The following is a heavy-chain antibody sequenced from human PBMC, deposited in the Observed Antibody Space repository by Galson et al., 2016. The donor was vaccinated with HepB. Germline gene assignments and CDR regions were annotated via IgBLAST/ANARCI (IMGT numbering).Heavy chain of an antibody. CDR3: ARDIGVRHIVVATHGMDV. J-gene: IGHJ6*02. CDR1: GYTFTSYG. Sequence: SVKVSCKASGYTFTSYGITWVRQAPGQGLEWMGWISAYSGYTYYAQKLQGRVTMTTDTSTTTAYMELRSLRSDDTAVYYCARDIGVRHIVVATHGMDVWGQGTTVTVSS. CDR2: ISAYSGYT. D-gene: IGHD2-21*02. V-gene: IGHV1-18*01.